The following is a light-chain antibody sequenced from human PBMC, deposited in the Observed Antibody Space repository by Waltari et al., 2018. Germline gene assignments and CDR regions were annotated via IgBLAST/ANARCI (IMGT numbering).Light chain of an antibody. J-gene: IGKJ2*03. CDR2: DAS. V-gene: IGKV1-5*01. CDR3: QQHNNFPYS. Sequence: DIHMTQSPYTLSASVGDRVTITCRASPSVGSWLAWYQQKPGKAPDLLIYDASSLETGVPSRFSGSRSGPDFTLTISDLQPEDFATYYCQQHNNFPYSLGQGTRLEIK. CDR1: PSVGSW.